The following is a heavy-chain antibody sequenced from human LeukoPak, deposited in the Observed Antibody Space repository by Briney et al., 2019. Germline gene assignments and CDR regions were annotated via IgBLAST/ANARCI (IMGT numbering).Heavy chain of an antibody. CDR3: ARGVGDSRT. CDR1: GGSISSYY. Sequence: PSETLSLTCTVSGGSISSYYWSWLRQPPGKGLEWIGYIYYSGSTNYNPSLKSRVTISVDTSKNQFSLKLSSVTAADTAVYYCARGVGDSRTWGQGTLVTVSS. CDR2: IYYSGST. J-gene: IGHJ4*02. D-gene: IGHD3-22*01. V-gene: IGHV4-59*01.